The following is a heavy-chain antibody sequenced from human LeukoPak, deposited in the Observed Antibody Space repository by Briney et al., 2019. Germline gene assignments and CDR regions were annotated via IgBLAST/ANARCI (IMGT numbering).Heavy chain of an antibody. CDR2: IYYSGST. J-gene: IGHJ4*02. D-gene: IGHD3-10*01. V-gene: IGHV4-59*12. CDR3: ARVSGCWFGEFLMCEGQFDY. CDR1: GVSISSYY. Sequence: SETLSLTCTVSGVSISSYYWSWIRQPPGKGLEWIGYIYYSGSTNYNPSLKSRVTISVDTSKNQFSLKLSSVTAADTAVYYCARVSGCWFGEFLMCEGQFDYWGQGTLVTVSS.